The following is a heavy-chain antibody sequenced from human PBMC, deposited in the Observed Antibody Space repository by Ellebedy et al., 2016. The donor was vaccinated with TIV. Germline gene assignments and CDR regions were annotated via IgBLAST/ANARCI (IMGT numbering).Heavy chain of an antibody. D-gene: IGHD6-19*01. CDR2: ISSSGSTI. V-gene: IGHV3-11*04. J-gene: IGHJ4*02. CDR3: ARDEGYGRIAVAGHLIDY. CDR1: GFTFSDYY. Sequence: GESLKISXAASGFTFSDYYMSWIRQAPGKGLEWVSYISSSGSTIYYADSVKGRFTISRDNAKNSLYLQMNSLRAEDTAVYYCARDEGYGRIAVAGHLIDYWGQGTLVTVSS.